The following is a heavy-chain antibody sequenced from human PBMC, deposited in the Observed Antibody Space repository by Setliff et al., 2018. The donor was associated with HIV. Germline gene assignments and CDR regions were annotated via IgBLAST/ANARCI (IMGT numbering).Heavy chain of an antibody. CDR3: ARGESIAVAYYHYYYMDV. D-gene: IGHD6-19*01. V-gene: IGHV1-69*13. CDR2: IIPILGTA. J-gene: IGHJ6*03. Sequence: ASVKVSCKASGGTFSSYGISWVRQAPGQGLEWMGGIIPILGTANYAQKFQGRVTITADESTSTAYMELSSLRSEDTAAYYCARGESIAVAYYHYYYMDVWGKGTTVTVSS. CDR1: GGTFSSYG.